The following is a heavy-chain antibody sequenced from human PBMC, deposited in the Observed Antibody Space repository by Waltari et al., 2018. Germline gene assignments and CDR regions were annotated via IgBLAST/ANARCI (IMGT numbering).Heavy chain of an antibody. Sequence: EVHLVESGGGLVQPGGSLRLSCAASGFMFSTYWMSWVRQVPGKGLEWVASIKQDGTDTYYVDSVKGRFSISRDNAENSLTLQMNSLRAEDTAVYYCERVGPIVVPGNPWFFALWGRGTLVTVSS. CDR2: IKQDGTDT. J-gene: IGHJ2*01. V-gene: IGHV3-7*03. D-gene: IGHD2-2*01. CDR3: ERVGPIVVPGNPWFFAL. CDR1: GFMFSTYW.